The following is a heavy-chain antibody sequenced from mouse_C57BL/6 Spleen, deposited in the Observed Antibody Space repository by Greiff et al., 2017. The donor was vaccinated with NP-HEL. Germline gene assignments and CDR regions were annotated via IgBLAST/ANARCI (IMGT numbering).Heavy chain of an antibody. J-gene: IGHJ4*01. CDR2: ISSGSSTI. D-gene: IGHD2-4*01. CDR3: ARDYEYDRNAMDY. Sequence: EVKLVESGGGLVEPGGSLKLSCAASGFTFSDYGMHWVRQAPEKGLEWVAYISSGSSTIYYADTVKGRFTISRDNAKNTLFLQMTSLRSEDTAMYYCARDYEYDRNAMDYWGQGTSVTVSS. CDR1: GFTFSDYG. V-gene: IGHV5-17*01.